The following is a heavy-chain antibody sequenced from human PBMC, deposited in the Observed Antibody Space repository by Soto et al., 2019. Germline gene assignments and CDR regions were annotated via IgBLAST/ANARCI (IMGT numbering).Heavy chain of an antibody. Sequence: QVQLVQSGDEVKKPGSSVKVSCKAPGGTFSSYAISWVRQAPGQGLEWMGGIIPIFATAKYAQKFQGRVTITADESTSTGYMELSSLRSEDTAVYYCARSQGGSSSLDIYYYYYYGMDVWGQGTTVTVSS. CDR1: GGTFSSYA. V-gene: IGHV1-69*01. CDR2: IIPIFATA. CDR3: ARSQGGSSSLDIYYYYYYGMDV. D-gene: IGHD2-15*01. J-gene: IGHJ6*02.